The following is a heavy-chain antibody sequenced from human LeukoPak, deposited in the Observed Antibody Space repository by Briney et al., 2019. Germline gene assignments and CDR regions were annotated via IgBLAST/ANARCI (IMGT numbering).Heavy chain of an antibody. D-gene: IGHD2-2*01. CDR2: INYSGST. V-gene: IGHV4-34*01. J-gene: IGHJ6*02. CDR1: GGSFSGYY. Sequence: SETLSLTCAVYGGSFSGYYWSWIRQPPGKGLEWIGEINYSGSTNYNPSLKSRVTISVDTSKNQFSLKLSSVTAADTAVYYCARVWIYCSSTSCYGGYYYYYGMDVWGQGTTVTVSS. CDR3: ARVWIYCSSTSCYGGYYYYYGMDV.